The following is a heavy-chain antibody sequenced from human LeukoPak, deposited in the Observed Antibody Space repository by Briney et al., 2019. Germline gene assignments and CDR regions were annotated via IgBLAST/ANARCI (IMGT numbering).Heavy chain of an antibody. J-gene: IGHJ6*02. D-gene: IGHD3-10*01. CDR2: IYYSGST. Sequence: PSETLSLTCTVSGGSISSGDYYWSWIRQPPGKGLEWIGYIYYSGSTYYNPSLKSRVTISVDTSKNQFSLRLSSVTAADTAVYYCARSWFGEGRYYYYYGMDVWGQGTTVTVSS. CDR1: GGSISSGDYY. CDR3: ARSWFGEGRYYYYYGMDV. V-gene: IGHV4-30-4*01.